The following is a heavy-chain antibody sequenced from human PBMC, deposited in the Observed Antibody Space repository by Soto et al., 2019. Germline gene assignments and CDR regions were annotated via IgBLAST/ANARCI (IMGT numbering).Heavy chain of an antibody. CDR3: ARDSRYLHWFDP. J-gene: IGHJ5*02. CDR2: IIPIFGTA. D-gene: IGHD1-1*01. CDR1: GGTFSSYA. V-gene: IGHV1-69*13. Sequence: SVKVSCKASGGTFSSYAISWVRQAPGQGLEWMGGIIPIFGTANYAQKFQGRVTITADESTSTAYMELSSLRSEDTAVYYCARDSRYLHWFDPWGQGTLVTVSS.